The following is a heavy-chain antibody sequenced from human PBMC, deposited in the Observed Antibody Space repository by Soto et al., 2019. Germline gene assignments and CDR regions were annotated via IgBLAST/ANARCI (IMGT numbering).Heavy chain of an antibody. CDR1: GYSFTNYW. CDR2: IYPGDSAT. D-gene: IGHD4-17*01. V-gene: IGHV5-51*01. Sequence: GDSLKISCLGSGYSFTNYWIAWVRQMPGKGLEWMGIIYPGDSATRYSPSFQGQVTISADKSISTAYLQWSSLKASDTDMYYCERDLDGDYWRGFDYWGQGNLVTVSS. CDR3: ERDLDGDYWRGFDY. J-gene: IGHJ4*02.